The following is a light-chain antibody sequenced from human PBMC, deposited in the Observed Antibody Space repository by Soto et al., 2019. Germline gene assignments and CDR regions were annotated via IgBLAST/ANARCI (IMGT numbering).Light chain of an antibody. V-gene: IGKV3-20*01. J-gene: IGKJ1*01. CDR2: GAS. CDR3: QLYGSSRT. Sequence: EIVLTQSPGTLSLSAGERATLSCRASQSFSSSYLAWYQQKPGQAPGLLIYGASSRATGIPDRFSGSGSGTDFTLTISRLEPEDFAVYYCQLYGSSRTFGQGTKVDIK. CDR1: QSFSSSY.